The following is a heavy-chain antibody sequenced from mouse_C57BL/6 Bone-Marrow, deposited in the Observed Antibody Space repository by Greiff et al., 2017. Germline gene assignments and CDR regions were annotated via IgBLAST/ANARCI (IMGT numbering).Heavy chain of an antibody. CDR2: INPSSGYT. D-gene: IGHD2-12*01. J-gene: IGHJ2*01. CDR3: ASYSGY. Sequence: VQRVESGAELARPGASVKMSCKASGYTFTSYTMHWVKQRPGQGLEWIGYINPSSGYTKYNQKFKDKATLTADKSSSTAYMQLSSLTSEDSAVYYCASYSGYWGQGTTLTVSS. V-gene: IGHV1-4*01. CDR1: GYTFTSYT.